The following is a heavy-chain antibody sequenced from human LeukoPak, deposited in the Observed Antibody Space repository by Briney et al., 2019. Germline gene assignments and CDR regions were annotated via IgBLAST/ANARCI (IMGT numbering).Heavy chain of an antibody. CDR3: AREPAIMRLTDYYYYFDV. Sequence: GGSLRLSCAASGFSVSRHYMHWVRQAPGKGLEWVSFISRHGRSYPADSVEGRFSISRDDSKNTVFLQMNNLRVEDTAVYYCAREPAIMRLTDYYYYFDVWGKGTSVTVSS. V-gene: IGHV3-53*01. J-gene: IGHJ6*03. CDR1: GFSVSRHY. D-gene: IGHD2-2*01. CDR2: ISRHGRS.